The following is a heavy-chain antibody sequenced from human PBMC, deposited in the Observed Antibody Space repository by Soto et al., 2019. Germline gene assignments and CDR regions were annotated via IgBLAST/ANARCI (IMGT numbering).Heavy chain of an antibody. V-gene: IGHV4-59*02. CDR3: ATSYANALYTY. J-gene: IGHJ4*02. CDR1: GDSVTSHY. CDR2: MHYTGFS. D-gene: IGHD2-8*01. Sequence: SETLSLTCSFSGDSVTSHYLTWIRQSPEKGLEWIGYMHYTGFSHYNPSLKSRLTISVDRSKNQFTLQLTSVTVEDTAVYYYATSYANALYTYSGQGTQVTVSS.